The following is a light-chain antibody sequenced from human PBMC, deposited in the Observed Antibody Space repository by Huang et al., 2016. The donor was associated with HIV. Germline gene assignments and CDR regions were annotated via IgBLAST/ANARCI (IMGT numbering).Light chain of an antibody. CDR3: QQYGSSPRT. V-gene: IGKV3-20*01. Sequence: EIVLTQSPGTLSLSPGERATLSCRASQSVSSNFLAWYQQKPGQAPRLLIYGASSRATGIPERFSGSGSGTDFTLTISRLEPEDFVVYYCQQYGSSPRTFGQGTKVEIK. CDR1: QSVSSNF. J-gene: IGKJ1*01. CDR2: GAS.